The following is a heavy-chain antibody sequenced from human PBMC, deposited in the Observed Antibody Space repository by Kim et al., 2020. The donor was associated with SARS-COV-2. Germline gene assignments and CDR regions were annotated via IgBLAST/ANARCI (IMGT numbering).Heavy chain of an antibody. CDR3: TRDKRHYYDSSGYYYDAFDI. J-gene: IGHJ3*02. D-gene: IGHD3-22*01. Sequence: GGSLRLSCTASGFTFGDYAMSWVRQAPGKGLEWVGFIRSKAYGGTTEYAASVKGRFTISRDDSKSIAYLQMNSLKTEDTAVYYCTRDKRHYYDSSGYYYDAFDIWGQGTMVTVSS. CDR1: GFTFGDYA. CDR2: IRSKAYGGTT. V-gene: IGHV3-49*04.